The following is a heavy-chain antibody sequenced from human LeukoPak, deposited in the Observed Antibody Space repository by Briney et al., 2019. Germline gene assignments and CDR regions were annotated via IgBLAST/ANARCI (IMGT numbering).Heavy chain of an antibody. CDR2: IYSGGST. V-gene: IGHV3-66*01. CDR1: GFTVSSNY. J-gene: IGHJ4*02. D-gene: IGHD3-22*01. CDR3: ARGLGSSGSYYFDY. Sequence: GGSLRLSCAASGFTVSSNYMSWVRQAPGKGLEWVSVIYSGGSTYYADSVKGRFTISRDNSKNTLYLQMNSLRAEDTAVYYCARGLGSSGSYYFDYWGQGTLVTVSS.